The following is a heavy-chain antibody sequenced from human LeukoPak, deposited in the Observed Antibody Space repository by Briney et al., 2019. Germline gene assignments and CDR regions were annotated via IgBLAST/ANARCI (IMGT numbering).Heavy chain of an antibody. CDR3: ARAPRITIFGVVHDY. D-gene: IGHD3-3*01. J-gene: IGHJ4*02. V-gene: IGHV4-34*01. CDR1: GGSFSGYY. CDR2: INHSGST. Sequence: MASETLSLTCAVYGGSFSGYYWSWIRQPPGKGLEGIGEINHSGSTNYNPSLKSRVTISVDTSKNQFSLKLSSVTAADTAVYYCARAPRITIFGVVHDYWGQGTLVTVSS.